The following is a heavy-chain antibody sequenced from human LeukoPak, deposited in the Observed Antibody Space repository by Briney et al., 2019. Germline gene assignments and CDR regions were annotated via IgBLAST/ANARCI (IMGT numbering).Heavy chain of an antibody. D-gene: IGHD6-13*01. V-gene: IGHV3-7*03. CDR2: IKKDGSEK. CDR3: AISWGGALDY. CDR1: GFTFSSNA. Sequence: GGSLRLSCAASGFTFSSNAMCWVRQAPGKGLEWVANIKKDGSEKDYVDSVKGRFTISRDNAKNSLYLQINSLRAEDTAVYYCAISWGGALDYWGQGIPVTVSS. J-gene: IGHJ4*02.